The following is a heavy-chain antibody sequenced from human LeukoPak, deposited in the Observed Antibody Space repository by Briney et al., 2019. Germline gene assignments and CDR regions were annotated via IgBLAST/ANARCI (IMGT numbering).Heavy chain of an antibody. CDR2: ISGSGGST. D-gene: IGHD5-12*01. J-gene: IGHJ4*02. CDR3: AKVGGYSGYDLSY. CDR1: GFTVSSNY. Sequence: PGGSLRLSCAASGFTVSSNYMSWVRQAPGKGLEWVSAISGSGGSTYYADSVKGRFTISRDNSKNTLYLQMNSLRAEDTAVYYCAKVGGYSGYDLSYWGQGTLVTVSS. V-gene: IGHV3-23*01.